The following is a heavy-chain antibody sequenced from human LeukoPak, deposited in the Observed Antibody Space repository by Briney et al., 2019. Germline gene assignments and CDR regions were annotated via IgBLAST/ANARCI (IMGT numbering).Heavy chain of an antibody. CDR2: INHSGST. CDR1: GGSFNSYS. V-gene: IGHV4-34*01. CDR3: ARHSVGSSGWYRD. D-gene: IGHD6-19*01. Sequence: PSETLSLTCAVYGGSFNSYSWSWIRQPPGKGLEWIGEINHSGSTNYNPSLKSRVTISVDTSKNQFSLKLSSVTAADTAVYYCARHSVGSSGWYRDWGQGTLVTVSS. J-gene: IGHJ4*02.